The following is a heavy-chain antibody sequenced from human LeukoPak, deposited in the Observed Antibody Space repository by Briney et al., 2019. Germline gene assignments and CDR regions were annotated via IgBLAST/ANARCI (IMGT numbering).Heavy chain of an antibody. V-gene: IGHV4-38-2*02. CDR1: GYSISSGYY. J-gene: IGHJ4*02. CDR3: ARVVYSSGWFDY. D-gene: IGHD6-19*01. CDR2: IYHSGST. Sequence: SETLSLTCTVSGYSISSGYYWGWIRQPPGKGLEWIGSIYHSGSTYYNPSLKSRVTISVDTSKNQFSLKLSSVTAADTAVYYCARVVYSSGWFDYWGQGTLVTVSS.